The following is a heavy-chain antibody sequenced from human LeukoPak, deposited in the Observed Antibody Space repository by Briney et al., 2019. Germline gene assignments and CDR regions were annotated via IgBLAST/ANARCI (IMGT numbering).Heavy chain of an antibody. J-gene: IGHJ4*02. CDR3: ARELGSSWYFDY. Sequence: SETLSLTCTVSGDSISSYYWSWIRQPPGKGLEWIGYIYYSGSTNYNPSLKSRVTISVDTSKNQFSLKLSSVTAADTAVYFCARELGSSWYFDYWGQGTLVTVSS. V-gene: IGHV4-59*01. CDR1: GDSISSYY. D-gene: IGHD6-13*01. CDR2: IYYSGST.